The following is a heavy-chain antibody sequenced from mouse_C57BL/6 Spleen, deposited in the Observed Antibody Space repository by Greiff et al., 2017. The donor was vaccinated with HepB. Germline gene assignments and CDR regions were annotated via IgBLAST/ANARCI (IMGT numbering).Heavy chain of an antibody. CDR1: GYTFTDYN. CDR2: INPNNGGT. D-gene: IGHD1-1*01. J-gene: IGHJ2*01. Sequence: EVQLQQSGPELVKPGASVKIPCKASGYTFTDYNMDWVKQSHGKSLEWIGDINPNNGGTIYNQKFKGKATLTVDKSSSTADMELRSLTSEDTAVYYCARRRDYGSPFFDYWGQGTTLTVSS. V-gene: IGHV1-18*01. CDR3: ARRRDYGSPFFDY.